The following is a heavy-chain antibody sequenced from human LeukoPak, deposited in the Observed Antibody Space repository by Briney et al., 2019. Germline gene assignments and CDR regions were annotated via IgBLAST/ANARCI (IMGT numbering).Heavy chain of an antibody. D-gene: IGHD3-10*02. CDR2: IRGGGAGT. CDR1: GFTFSSYA. Sequence: GGSLRLSCAASGFTFSSYAMNWVRRAPGKGLEWVSFIRGGGAGTRYADPVKGRFTISRDNSKNTLYLQMNSLRVEDTATYYCAKCSASYYDDAFDVWGQGTMVTVSS. CDR3: AKCSASYYDDAFDV. J-gene: IGHJ3*01. V-gene: IGHV3-23*01.